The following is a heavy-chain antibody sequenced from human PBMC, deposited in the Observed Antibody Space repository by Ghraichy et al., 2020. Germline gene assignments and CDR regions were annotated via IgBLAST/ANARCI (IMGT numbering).Heavy chain of an antibody. Sequence: GESLNISCAASGFTFSSYAMSWVRQAPGKGLEWVSAISGGGGSTYYADSVKGRFTISRDNSKNTLYLQMNSLRAEDTAVYYCAKDGYGSGSYSWFDPWGQGTLVTVSS. V-gene: IGHV3-23*01. CDR3: AKDGYGSGSYSWFDP. CDR1: GFTFSSYA. J-gene: IGHJ5*02. CDR2: ISGGGGST. D-gene: IGHD3-10*01.